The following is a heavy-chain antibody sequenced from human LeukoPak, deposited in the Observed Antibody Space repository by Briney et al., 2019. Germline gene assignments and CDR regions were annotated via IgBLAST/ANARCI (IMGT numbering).Heavy chain of an antibody. J-gene: IGHJ4*02. V-gene: IGHV3-11*04. CDR1: GFTFSNAW. CDR2: ISSSGSTI. CDR3: ARDRVLPDY. Sequence: GGSLRLSCAASGFTFSNAWMSWVRQAPGKGLEWVSYISSSGSTIYYADSVKGRFTISRDNAKNSLYLQMNSLRAEDTAVYYCARDRVLPDYWGQGTLVTVSS. D-gene: IGHD3-10*01.